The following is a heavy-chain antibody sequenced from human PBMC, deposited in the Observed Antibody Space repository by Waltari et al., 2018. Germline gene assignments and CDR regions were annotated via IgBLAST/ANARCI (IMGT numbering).Heavy chain of an antibody. V-gene: IGHV4-34*01. J-gene: IGHJ1*01. D-gene: IGHD1-26*01. CDR1: GGPFSGYY. Sequence: QVHLQQWGAGLLKPSETLSLTCAVYGGPFSGYYWAWLRQPPGKGPEWIGGNNRGGNINLTPSLKSRVIMSVDTAKNQVFLKLTSVTAADTAVYYCARAEQGGSAVGPDFQHWGQGTLVTVSS. CDR2: NNRGGNI. CDR3: ARAEQGGSAVGPDFQH.